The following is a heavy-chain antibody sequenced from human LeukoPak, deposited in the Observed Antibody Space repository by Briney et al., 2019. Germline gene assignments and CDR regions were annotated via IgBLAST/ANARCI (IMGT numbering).Heavy chain of an antibody. CDR1: GFTFTDYY. Sequence: VASVKVSCKSSGFTFTDYYIHWVRQAPGQGLEWMGYIGPHSSATSSPQEFQGRVTITRDTSMSTAYMELTRLTSDDTAVYHCAREGNGLLSKDFDYWGQGTLVTVSS. V-gene: IGHV1-2*02. CDR3: AREGNGLLSKDFDY. J-gene: IGHJ4*02. CDR2: IGPHSSAT. D-gene: IGHD2/OR15-2a*01.